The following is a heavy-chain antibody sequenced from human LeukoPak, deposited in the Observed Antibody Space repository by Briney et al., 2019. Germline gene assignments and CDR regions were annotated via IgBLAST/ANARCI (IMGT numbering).Heavy chain of an antibody. Sequence: PGGSLRLSCAASGFTFSSYWMSWVRQAPGKGLEWVANIKQDGSEKYYADSVKGRFTIPRDNSKNTLYLQMNSLRAEDTAVYYCAKDLTYYDYVWGGSHRPALGYWGQGTLVTASS. V-gene: IGHV3-7*01. J-gene: IGHJ4*02. CDR3: AKDLTYYDYVWGGSHRPALGY. D-gene: IGHD3-16*01. CDR1: GFTFSSYW. CDR2: IKQDGSEK.